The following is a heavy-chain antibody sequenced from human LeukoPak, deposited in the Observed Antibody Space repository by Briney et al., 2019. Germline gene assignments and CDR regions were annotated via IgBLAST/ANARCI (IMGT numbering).Heavy chain of an antibody. J-gene: IGHJ3*02. Sequence: GASVKVSCKASGYTFTSYYMHWVRQAPGQGLEWMGIINPSGGSTSYAQKFQGRVTMTRDMSTSTDYMELSSLRSEDTAVYYCARDRVRRNTTGGAFDMWGQGTMVTVSS. V-gene: IGHV1-46*01. CDR3: ARDRVRRNTTGGAFDM. CDR2: INPSGGST. CDR1: GYTFTSYY. D-gene: IGHD2/OR15-2a*01.